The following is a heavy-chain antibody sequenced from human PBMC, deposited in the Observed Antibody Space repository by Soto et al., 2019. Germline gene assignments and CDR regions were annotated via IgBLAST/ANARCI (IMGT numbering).Heavy chain of an antibody. CDR1: GFTFSRYS. D-gene: IGHD2-21*01. CDR2: IGTTSSRK. V-gene: IGHV3-48*01. CDR3: ARDEVPYSSPVDY. J-gene: IGHJ4*02. Sequence: EVQLVESGGGLVQPGGSLRLYCAASGFTFSRYSMNWVRQAPGKGLEWLSYIGTTSSRKYYADSVKGRFTISRDDAKNSLYLQMDSLRVEDTAVYYCARDEVPYSSPVDYWDQGTLVTVSS.